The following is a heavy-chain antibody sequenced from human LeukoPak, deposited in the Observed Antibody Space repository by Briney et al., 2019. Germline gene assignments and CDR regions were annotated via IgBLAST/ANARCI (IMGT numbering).Heavy chain of an antibody. CDR3: AREWQGGIAAAGTRIEGDY. J-gene: IGHJ4*02. V-gene: IGHV3-7*01. D-gene: IGHD6-13*01. Sequence: GGSLRLSCAVSGFSVSGYWMTWVRQTPGKGLEWVANIKPDGSEKNYVDSVKGRFTISRDNAENSLFLQMNSLRVEDTAVYYCAREWQGGIAAAGTRIEGDYWGQGTLVAVSS. CDR1: GFSVSGYW. CDR2: IKPDGSEK.